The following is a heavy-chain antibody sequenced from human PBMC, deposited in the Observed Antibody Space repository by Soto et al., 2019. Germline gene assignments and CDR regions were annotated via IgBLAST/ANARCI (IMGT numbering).Heavy chain of an antibody. CDR3: ARDFGSLGATIDY. Sequence: TGGSLRLSCAASGFTFSSYAMHWVRQAPGKGLEWVAVISYDGSNNYYADSVKGRFTISRDNSKNTLYLQMSSLRAEDTAVYYCARDFGSLGATIDYWGQGTLVTVSS. V-gene: IGHV3-30-3*01. CDR1: GFTFSSYA. J-gene: IGHJ4*02. D-gene: IGHD1-26*01. CDR2: ISYDGSNN.